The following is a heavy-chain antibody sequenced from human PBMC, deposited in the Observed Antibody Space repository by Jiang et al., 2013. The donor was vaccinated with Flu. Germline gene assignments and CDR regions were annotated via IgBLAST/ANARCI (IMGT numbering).Heavy chain of an antibody. V-gene: IGHV5-10-1*01. D-gene: IGHD6-13*01. J-gene: IGHJ6*02. CDR2: IDPSDSYT. CDR3: ATQGQQLVLEENYGMDV. CDR1: GYSFTSYW. Sequence: AEVKKPGESLRISCKGSGYSFTSYWISWVRQMPGKGLEWMGRIDPSDSYTNYSPSFQGHVTISADKSISTAYLQWSSLKASDTAMYYCATQGQQLVLEENYGMDVWGQGTTVTVSS.